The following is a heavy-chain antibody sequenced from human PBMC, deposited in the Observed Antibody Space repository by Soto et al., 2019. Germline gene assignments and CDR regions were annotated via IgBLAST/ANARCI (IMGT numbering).Heavy chain of an antibody. Sequence: SETLSLTCTVSGGSISSYYWSWIRQPPGKGLEWIGYIYYSGSTNYNPSLKSRVTISVDTSKNQFSLKLSSVTAADTAVYYCASGKYCSSTSCSSFEYSSSSGTFDYWGQGTLVTV. CDR3: ASGKYCSSTSCSSFEYSSSSGTFDY. CDR1: GGSISSYY. V-gene: IGHV4-59*01. CDR2: IYYSGST. J-gene: IGHJ4*02. D-gene: IGHD2-2*01.